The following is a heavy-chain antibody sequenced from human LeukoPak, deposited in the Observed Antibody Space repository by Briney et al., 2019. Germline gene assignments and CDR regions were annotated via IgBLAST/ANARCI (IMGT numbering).Heavy chain of an antibody. Sequence: PSQTLSFTCTVSGGSISRGSYFWSWIRQPAGKGLEWIGRFYTSATPNYNPSLESRVTISVDTSRNQFSLKLSSVTAADTAVYYCARGGIPDYWGQGILVTVSS. D-gene: IGHD2-21*01. V-gene: IGHV4-61*02. CDR2: FYTSATP. J-gene: IGHJ4*02. CDR3: ARGGIPDY. CDR1: GGSISRGSYF.